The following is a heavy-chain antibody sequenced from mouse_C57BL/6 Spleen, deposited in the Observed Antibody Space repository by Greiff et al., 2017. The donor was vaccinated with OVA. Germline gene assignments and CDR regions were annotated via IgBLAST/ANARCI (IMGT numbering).Heavy chain of an antibody. J-gene: IGHJ2*01. V-gene: IGHV1-82*01. Sequence: QVLLQQSGPELVKPGASVKISCKASGYAFSSSWMNWVQQRPGKGLEWIGRIYPGDGDTNYNGKFKGKATLTADKSSSTAYMQLSSLTSEDSAVYFCARSRDSNYLYYFDYWGQGTTLTVSS. CDR3: ARSRDSNYLYYFDY. CDR1: GYAFSSSW. CDR2: IYPGDGDT. D-gene: IGHD2-5*01.